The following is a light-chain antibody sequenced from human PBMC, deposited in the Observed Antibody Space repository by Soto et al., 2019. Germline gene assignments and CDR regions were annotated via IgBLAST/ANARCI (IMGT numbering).Light chain of an antibody. CDR1: QSVSNN. Sequence: EIVLTQSPGTLSLSPGERATLPCRASQSVSNNYLAWYQQKPGQAPRLLIYAASTRAAGIPARFSGSGSGTDFTLTISSLQSEDFAIYYCQQYYDWPITFGQGTRLEIK. CDR2: AAS. J-gene: IGKJ5*01. CDR3: QQYYDWPIT. V-gene: IGKV3-15*01.